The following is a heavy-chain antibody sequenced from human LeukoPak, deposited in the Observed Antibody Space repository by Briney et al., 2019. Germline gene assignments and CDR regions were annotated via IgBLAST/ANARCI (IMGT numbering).Heavy chain of an antibody. D-gene: IGHD5-24*01. CDR3: ARVELGSGDGYGDY. V-gene: IGHV1-2*02. CDR1: GYTFTGYY. CDR2: INPNSGGT. Sequence: ASVKVSCEASGYTFTGYYMHWVRQAPGQGLEWMGWINPNSGGTNYAQKFQGRVTMSRDTSISTAYMELSRLRSDDTAVYYCARVELGSGDGYGDYWGQGTLVTVSS. J-gene: IGHJ4*02.